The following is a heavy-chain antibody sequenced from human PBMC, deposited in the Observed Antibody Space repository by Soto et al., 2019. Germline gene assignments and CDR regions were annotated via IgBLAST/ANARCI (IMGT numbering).Heavy chain of an antibody. CDR3: AHKLWASALEY. CDR1: GFSLSTSGVG. V-gene: IGHV2-5*02. CDR2: IYCDDAK. D-gene: IGHD3-16*01. Sequence: QLTLKESGHTLVKPTQTLTLTCTFSGFSLSTSGVGVGWIRQPPGKALEWLALIYCDDAKRYSPSLKRRLTSTHDTSKNQMVLRMTDMDPVDTATYCWAHKLWASALEYWGQGTMVPVSS. J-gene: IGHJ4*02.